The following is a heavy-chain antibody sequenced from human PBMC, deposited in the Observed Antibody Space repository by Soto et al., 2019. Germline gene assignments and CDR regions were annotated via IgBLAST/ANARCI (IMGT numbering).Heavy chain of an antibody. CDR3: ARDGDYYDSSGYYLRDAFDI. CDR1: GFTFSDHY. CDR2: ISGSGGII. J-gene: IGHJ3*02. D-gene: IGHD3-22*01. V-gene: IGHV3-11*01. Sequence: QVQLVESGGGLVKPGGSLRLSCAASGFTFSDHYMSWIRHAPGTGLEWISYISGSGGIIYHADSVKGRFTISRDNTKNSLYLQMNSLRAGDTAVYYCARDGDYYDSSGYYLRDAFDIWGQGTTVTVSS.